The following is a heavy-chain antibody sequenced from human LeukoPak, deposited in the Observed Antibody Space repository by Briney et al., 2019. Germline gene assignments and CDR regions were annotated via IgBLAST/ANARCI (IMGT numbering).Heavy chain of an antibody. Sequence: SGGSLRLSCAASGFTFSSYAMHWVRQAPGKGLEWVAVISYDGSNKYYADSVKGRFTISRDNSKNTLYLQMNSLRAEDTAVYYCARDSGSYVIDYWGQGTLVTVSS. CDR3: ARDSGSYVIDY. V-gene: IGHV3-30-3*01. CDR2: ISYDGSNK. J-gene: IGHJ4*01. CDR1: GFTFSSYA. D-gene: IGHD1-26*01.